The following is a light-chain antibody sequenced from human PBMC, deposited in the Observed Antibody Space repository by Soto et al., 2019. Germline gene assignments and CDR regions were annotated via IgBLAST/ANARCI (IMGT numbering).Light chain of an antibody. V-gene: IGLV8-61*01. Sequence: QTVVTQEPSFSVSPGRTVTLTCGLSSGSVSTSYYPSWYQQTPRQPPRTLIYNTNTRSSGVPDRFSGSILGNKAALTITGAQADDESDYYCVLYMGSGISVFGTGTKLTVL. CDR2: NTN. J-gene: IGLJ1*01. CDR1: SGSVSTSYY. CDR3: VLYMGSGISV.